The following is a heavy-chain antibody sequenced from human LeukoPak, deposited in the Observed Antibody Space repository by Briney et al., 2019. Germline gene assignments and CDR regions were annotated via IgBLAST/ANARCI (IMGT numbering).Heavy chain of an antibody. CDR1: GYTFTSYG. CDR3: ARDLRLGDNFDY. CDR2: ISAYNGNT. J-gene: IGHJ4*02. V-gene: IGHV1-18*01. Sequence: ASVKVSCKASGYTFTSYGISWVRQAPGQGLEWMGWISAYNGNTNYAQKLQGRVTMTTDTSTSTAYMELRSLRSEDTAVYYCARDLRLGDNFDYWGQGTLVTVSS. D-gene: IGHD3-16*01.